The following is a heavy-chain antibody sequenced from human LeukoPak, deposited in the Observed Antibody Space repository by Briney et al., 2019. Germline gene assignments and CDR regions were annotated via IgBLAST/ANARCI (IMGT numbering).Heavy chain of an antibody. CDR1: GSTFSSYS. V-gene: IGHV3-21*01. CDR2: ISSSSSYI. D-gene: IGHD3-22*01. CDR3: ARDYDSSGYYTPYYYYGMDV. Sequence: GGSLRLSRAASGSTFSSYSMNWVRQAPGKGLEWVSSISSSSSYIYYADSVKGRFTISRDNAKNSLYLQMNSLRAEDTAVYYCARDYDSSGYYTPYYYYGMDVWGQGTTVTVSS. J-gene: IGHJ6*02.